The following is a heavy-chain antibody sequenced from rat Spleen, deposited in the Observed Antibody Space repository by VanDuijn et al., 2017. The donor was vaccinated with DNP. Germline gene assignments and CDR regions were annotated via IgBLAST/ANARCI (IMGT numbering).Heavy chain of an antibody. CDR3: ARPPYGTYGDY. Sequence: EVQLVESGGGLVQPGRSLKLSCAASGFTFSDYNMAWVRQAPTKGLEWVATISYDGSSTYYRDSVKGRFTISRDNAKSTLYLQMDSLRSEDTATYYCARPPYGTYGDYWGQGVMVTVSS. J-gene: IGHJ2*01. D-gene: IGHD2-1*01. CDR2: ISYDGSST. V-gene: IGHV5-7*01. CDR1: GFTFSDYN.